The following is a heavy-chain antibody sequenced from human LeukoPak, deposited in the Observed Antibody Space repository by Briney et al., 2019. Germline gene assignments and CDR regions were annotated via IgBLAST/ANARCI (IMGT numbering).Heavy chain of an antibody. J-gene: IGHJ4*02. D-gene: IGHD1-1*01. CDR3: ARDKNWSFDY. CDR1: GYTFTSNG. V-gene: IGHV1-18*01. Sequence: ASVKVSCKTSGYTFTSNGISWVRQAPGQGLEWMGWISTYNGNTNYAQKFQGRVTMTSDTSTRTAYMELRSLRSDDTAVYYCARDKNWSFDYWGQGTLVTVSS. CDR2: ISTYNGNT.